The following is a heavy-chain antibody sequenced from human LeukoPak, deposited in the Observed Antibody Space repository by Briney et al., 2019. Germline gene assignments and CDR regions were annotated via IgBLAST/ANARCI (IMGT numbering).Heavy chain of an antibody. V-gene: IGHV7-4-1*02. D-gene: IGHD2-15*01. CDR3: AREFEVVVAATYYYYGMDV. CDR2: INTNTGNP. J-gene: IGHJ6*02. CDR1: GYTFTNYV. Sequence: ASVKVSCKASGYTFTNYVMNWVRQAPGQGLEWMGWINTNTGNPTYAQDFTGRFFFSLDTSVSTAYLQISSLKAEDTAVYFCAREFEVVVAATYYYYGMDVWGQGTTVTVSS.